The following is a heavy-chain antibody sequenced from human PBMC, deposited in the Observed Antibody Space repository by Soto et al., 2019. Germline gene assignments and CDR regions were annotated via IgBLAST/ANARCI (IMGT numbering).Heavy chain of an antibody. V-gene: IGHV1-18*01. CDR3: AKNGQPPYYYYGMDV. CDR2: ISGYNGDT. CDR1: GYTFSRYG. J-gene: IGHJ6*02. Sequence: QGQLVQSGPEAKKPGASVKVSCKASGYTFSRYGISWVRQAPGHGLEWMGWISGYNGDTKYAQKVQGRVTMTIDTSTYTAYMELRSLTYDDTAIYYCAKNGQPPYYYYGMDVWGQGTTVTVSS. D-gene: IGHD2-8*01.